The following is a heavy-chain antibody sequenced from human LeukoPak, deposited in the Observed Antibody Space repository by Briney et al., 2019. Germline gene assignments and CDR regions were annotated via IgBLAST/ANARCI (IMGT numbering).Heavy chain of an antibody. CDR1: GYTFSSYY. CDR3: ARSFLEWLLYVDY. V-gene: IGHV1-46*01. Sequence: ASVTVSCKASGYTFSSYYMHWVRQAPGQGLEWMGIINPSGGSTSYAQKFQGRVTMTRDTSTSTVYMELSSLRSEDTAVYYCARSFLEWLLYVDYWGQGTLVTVSS. D-gene: IGHD3-3*01. J-gene: IGHJ4*02. CDR2: INPSGGST.